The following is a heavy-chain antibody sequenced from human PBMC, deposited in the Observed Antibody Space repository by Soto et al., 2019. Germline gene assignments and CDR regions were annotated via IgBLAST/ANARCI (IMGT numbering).Heavy chain of an antibody. CDR3: ARDGGKYYYMDV. CDR1: GGSISSYY. J-gene: IGHJ6*03. D-gene: IGHD3-16*01. V-gene: IGHV4-59*01. CDR2: IYYSGST. Sequence: SETLSLTCTVSGGSISSYYWSWIRQPPGKGLEWIGYIYYSGSTNYNPSLKSRVTISVDTSKNQFSLKLSSVTAADTAVYYCARDGGKYYYMDVWGKGTTVTVSS.